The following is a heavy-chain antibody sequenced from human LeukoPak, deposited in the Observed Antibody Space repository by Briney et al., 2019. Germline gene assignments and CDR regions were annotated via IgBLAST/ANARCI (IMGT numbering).Heavy chain of an antibody. D-gene: IGHD4-4*01. V-gene: IGHV1-8*01. CDR2: MNPNSDNT. Sequence: AASVKVSCKASGYTFTSYDINWVRQATGQGLEWMGWMNPNSDNTGYAQKFQGRVTMTRNTSISTAYMELSSLRSEDTAVYYCARRYYSNYVYYYYGMDVWGQGTTVTVSS. CDR3: ARRYYSNYVYYYYGMDV. CDR1: GYTFTSYD. J-gene: IGHJ6*02.